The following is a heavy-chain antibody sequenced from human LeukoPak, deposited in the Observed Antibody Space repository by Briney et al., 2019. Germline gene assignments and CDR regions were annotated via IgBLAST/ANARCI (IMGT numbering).Heavy chain of an antibody. CDR2: ISAYNGNT. V-gene: IGHV1-18*01. D-gene: IGHD3-16*02. Sequence: ASVKVSCKASGYTFTSYGISWVRQAPGQGLEWLGWISAYNGNTNYAQKLQGRVTMTTDTSTSTAYMELRSLRSDDTAVYYCAREPLYDYVWGSYRPDYWGQGNLVTVSS. J-gene: IGHJ4*02. CDR3: AREPLYDYVWGSYRPDY. CDR1: GYTFTSYG.